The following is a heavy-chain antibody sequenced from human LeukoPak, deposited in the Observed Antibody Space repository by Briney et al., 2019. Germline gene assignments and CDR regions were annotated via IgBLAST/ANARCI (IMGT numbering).Heavy chain of an antibody. CDR3: ARRSYSYAYGSYYYYMDV. Sequence: PSQTLSLTCTVSGGSISSGDYYWSWIRQPPGKGLEWIGYIYYSGSTYYNPSLKSRVTISIDTSKNQFSLRLSSVTAADTAVYYCARRSYSYAYGSYYYYMDVWGKGTTVTVSS. V-gene: IGHV4-30-4*08. D-gene: IGHD5-18*01. CDR1: GGSISSGDYY. CDR2: IYYSGST. J-gene: IGHJ6*03.